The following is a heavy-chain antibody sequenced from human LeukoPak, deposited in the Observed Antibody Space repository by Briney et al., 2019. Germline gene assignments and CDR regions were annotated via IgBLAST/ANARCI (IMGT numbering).Heavy chain of an antibody. Sequence: GGSLRLSCAASGFTFSSYWMSWVRQAPGKGLEWVANIKQDGSEKYYVDSVKGRFTISRDNAKNSPYLQMNSLRAEDTAVYYCARASSYDYSNPFDYWGQGTLVTVSS. V-gene: IGHV3-7*01. CDR2: IKQDGSEK. CDR3: ARASSYDYSNPFDY. D-gene: IGHD4-4*01. CDR1: GFTFSSYW. J-gene: IGHJ4*02.